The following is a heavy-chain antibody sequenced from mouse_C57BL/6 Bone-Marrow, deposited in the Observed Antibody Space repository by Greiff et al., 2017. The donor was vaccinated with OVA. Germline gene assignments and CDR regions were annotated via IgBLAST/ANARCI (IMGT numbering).Heavy chain of an antibody. Sequence: VQLQQSGPELVKPGASVKISCKASGYTFTDYYMNWVKQSHGKSLEWIGDINPNNGGTSYNQKFKGKATLTVDKSSSTAYMELRSLTSEDSAVYYCARGKGSSLSYWYFDVWGTGTTVTVSS. J-gene: IGHJ1*03. D-gene: IGHD1-1*01. CDR2: INPNNGGT. CDR1: GYTFTDYY. CDR3: ARGKGSSLSYWYFDV. V-gene: IGHV1-26*01.